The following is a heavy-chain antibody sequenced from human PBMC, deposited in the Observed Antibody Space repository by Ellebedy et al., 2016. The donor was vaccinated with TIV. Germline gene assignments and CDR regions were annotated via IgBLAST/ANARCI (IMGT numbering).Heavy chain of an antibody. Sequence: SETLSLXXAVSGDSISSGGYSWSWIRQPPGKGLEWIGYIYHSGKTYYNLSLKSRVTISVDRPKNQFSVRLNSVTAADTAVYYCARVRNYYDSSGYYWPYNWFDPWGQGTLVTVSS. J-gene: IGHJ5*02. V-gene: IGHV4-30-2*01. CDR3: ARVRNYYDSSGYYWPYNWFDP. CDR1: GDSISSGGYS. CDR2: IYHSGKT. D-gene: IGHD3-22*01.